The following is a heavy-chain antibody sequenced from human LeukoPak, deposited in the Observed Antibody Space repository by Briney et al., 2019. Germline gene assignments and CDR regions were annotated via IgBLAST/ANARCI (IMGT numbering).Heavy chain of an antibody. CDR3: ARELYSSSWDSDY. Sequence: PGGSLRLSRAASGFTFSDYYMSWIRQAPGKGLEWVSYISSSGSTIYYADSVKGRFTISRDNAKNSLYLQMNSLRAEDTAVYYCARELYSSSWDSDYWGQGTLVTVSS. V-gene: IGHV3-11*04. CDR1: GFTFSDYY. CDR2: ISSSGSTI. J-gene: IGHJ4*02. D-gene: IGHD6-13*01.